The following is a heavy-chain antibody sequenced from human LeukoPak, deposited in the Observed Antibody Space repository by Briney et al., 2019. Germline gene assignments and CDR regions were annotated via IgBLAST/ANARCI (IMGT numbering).Heavy chain of an antibody. D-gene: IGHD3-16*02. CDR1: GYTFTSYD. V-gene: IGHV1-8*01. CDR3: ARGLTVGITFGGVIVTDFDY. CDR2: MNPNSGNT. Sequence: ASVKVSCKASGYTFTSYDINWVRQATGQGLEWMGWMNPNSGNTGYAQKFQGRVTMTRNTSISTAYMELSSLRSEDTAVYYCARGLTVGITFGGVIVTDFDYWGQGTLVTVSS. J-gene: IGHJ4*02.